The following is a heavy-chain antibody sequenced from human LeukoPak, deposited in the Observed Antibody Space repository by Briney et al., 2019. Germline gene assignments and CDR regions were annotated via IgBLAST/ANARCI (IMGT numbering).Heavy chain of an antibody. CDR3: ARVMMATTKGDAFDI. V-gene: IGHV3-21*01. J-gene: IGHJ3*02. CDR1: GFTFSSFS. D-gene: IGHD5-24*01. Sequence: GGSLRLSCAATGFTFSSFSMNWVRQAPGKGREWVSSISSSSSYIYYADSVKGRFTISRDNAKNSLYLQMNSLRAEDTAVYYCARVMMATTKGDAFDIWGHGTMVTVSS. CDR2: ISSSSSYI.